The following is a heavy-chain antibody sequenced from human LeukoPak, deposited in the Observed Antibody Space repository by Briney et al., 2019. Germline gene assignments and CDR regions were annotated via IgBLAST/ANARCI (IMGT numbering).Heavy chain of an antibody. V-gene: IGHV3-7*01. D-gene: IGHD3-10*01. CDR3: ARGEGVRGVMYYYYYYMDV. J-gene: IGHJ6*03. CDR2: INQDGSEK. CDR1: GFTFSIYW. Sequence: GGSLRLSCAASGFTFSIYWMSWVRQAPGKGLEWVANINQDGSEKYYVDSVKGRFTISRDNAENSLYLQMNSLRAEDTAVYYCARGEGVRGVMYYYYYYMDVWGKGTAVTVSS.